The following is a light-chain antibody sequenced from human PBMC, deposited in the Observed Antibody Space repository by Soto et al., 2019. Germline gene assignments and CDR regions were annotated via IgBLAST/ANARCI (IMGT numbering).Light chain of an antibody. CDR3: QQYGSSGT. Sequence: VMTQSPATLSVSPGERATLSCWASETVATNLAWYQQKPGQAPRLLIYGASNRATGIPDRFSGSGSGTDFTLTISRLEPEDFAVYYCQQYGSSGTFGQGTKVDIK. CDR1: ETVATN. CDR2: GAS. V-gene: IGKV3-20*01. J-gene: IGKJ1*01.